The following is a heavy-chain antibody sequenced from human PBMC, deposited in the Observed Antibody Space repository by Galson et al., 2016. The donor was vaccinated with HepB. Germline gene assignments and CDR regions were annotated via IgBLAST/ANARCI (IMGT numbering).Heavy chain of an antibody. CDR1: GFTFTNYW. V-gene: IGHV3-7*02. CDR2: VSPNGGEE. J-gene: IGHJ4*01. D-gene: IGHD4-11*01. Sequence: SLRLSCAASGFTFTNYWMNWVRQTPGKGLEWVANVSPNGGEEYYVDSVKGRLTISRDNAGTSLVLQMDSLRVDDTAVYYCAATTVGSGGTRRFDHWGHGVLVTVSS. CDR3: AATTVGSGGTRRFDH.